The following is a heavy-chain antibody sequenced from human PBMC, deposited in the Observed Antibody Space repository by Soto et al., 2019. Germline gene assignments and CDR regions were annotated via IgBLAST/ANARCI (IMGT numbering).Heavy chain of an antibody. CDR3: ARVPPWGDSGSFYIQHYDS. Sequence: GASVKVSCKSPGNSFVTYAIHWVRQAPGQRLQWMGWINVGSGNTKYAQDFQGRVTFTRDTAATTTFMGLSSLRSEDAAVYYCARVPPWGDSGSFYIQHYDSWGQGTLVTVSS. CDR1: GNSFVTYA. V-gene: IGHV1-3*01. D-gene: IGHD3-10*01. J-gene: IGHJ4*02. CDR2: INVGSGNT.